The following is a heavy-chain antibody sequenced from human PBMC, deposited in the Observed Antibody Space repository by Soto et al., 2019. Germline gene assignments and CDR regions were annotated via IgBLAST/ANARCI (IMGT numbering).Heavy chain of an antibody. CDR1: GGSISSGDYY. CDR3: ARGGPTGYYYYGMDV. J-gene: IGHJ6*02. Sequence: PSETLSLTCTVSGGSISSGDYYWSWIRQPPGKGLEWIGYIYYSGSTYYNTSLKSRVTISVDTSKNQFSLKLSSVTAADTAVYYCARGGPTGYYYYGMDVWGQGTTVTVSS. CDR2: IYYSGST. V-gene: IGHV4-30-4*01.